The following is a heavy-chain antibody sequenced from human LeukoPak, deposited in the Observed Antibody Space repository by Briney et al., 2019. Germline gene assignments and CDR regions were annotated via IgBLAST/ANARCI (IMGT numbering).Heavy chain of an antibody. J-gene: IGHJ4*02. V-gene: IGHV1-3*03. CDR2: INAGNGNT. CDR3: ARGDAYYYDSRGYYVFDY. D-gene: IGHD3-22*01. Sequence: GSVKVSCKASGYTFSSHAMHWVRQAPGERLEWMGWINAGNGNTKYSQEFQGRVTITRDTSASTAYMELSSLRSEDMGVYYCARGDAYYYDSRGYYVFDYWGQGTLVTVSS. CDR1: GYTFSSHA.